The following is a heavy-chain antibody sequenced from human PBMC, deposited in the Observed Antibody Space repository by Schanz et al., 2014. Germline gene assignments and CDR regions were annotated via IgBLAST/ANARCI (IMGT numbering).Heavy chain of an antibody. V-gene: IGHV3-23*01. CDR1: GFTFSSYA. CDR2: ISSSGGST. CDR3: AKGPYYYYYMDV. J-gene: IGHJ6*03. Sequence: EVQLLESGGGLVQPGGSLRLSCAASGFTFSSYAMSWVRQAPGKGLEWVSAISSSGGSTYYADSVKGRFTISRDSSKYTVYLQINSLRADDTAVYYCAKGPYYYYYMDVWGNGTTVTVSS.